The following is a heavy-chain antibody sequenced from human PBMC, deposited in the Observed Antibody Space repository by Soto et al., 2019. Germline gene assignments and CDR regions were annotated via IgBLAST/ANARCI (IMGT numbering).Heavy chain of an antibody. Sequence: GASVKVSCKASGFTFTSSAVQWVRQARGQRLEWIGWIVVGSGNTNYAQKFQERVTITRDMSTSTAYMELSSLRSEDTAVYYCAVAALERVGSNDYYYYGMDVWGQGTTVTVSS. CDR2: IVVGSGNT. CDR3: AVAALERVGSNDYYYYGMDV. D-gene: IGHD6-25*01. CDR1: GFTFTSSA. J-gene: IGHJ6*02. V-gene: IGHV1-58*01.